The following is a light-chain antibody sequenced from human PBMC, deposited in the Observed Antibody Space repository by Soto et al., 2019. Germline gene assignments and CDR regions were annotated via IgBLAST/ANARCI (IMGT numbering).Light chain of an antibody. J-gene: IGKJ3*01. CDR3: QQYNSYV. V-gene: IGKV1-5*01. CDR1: QSISSW. CDR2: DAS. Sequence: DIQMTQSPSTLSASVGDRVTITCRASQSISSWLAWYQQKPGKAPKPLIYDASSLESGVPSRFSGSGSGTDFTLNISSLQPEDFATYYCQQYNSYVFGPGTKVDI.